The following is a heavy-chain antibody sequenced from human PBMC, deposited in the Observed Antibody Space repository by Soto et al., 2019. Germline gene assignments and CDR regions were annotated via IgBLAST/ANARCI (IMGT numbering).Heavy chain of an antibody. V-gene: IGHV1-69*13. CDR2: IIPIFDTA. D-gene: IGHD1-1*01. CDR3: ARNGTLTGYSYGMDV. J-gene: IGHJ6*02. Sequence: GASVKVSFKASGGTFSDFTINWLRQAPGQRLEWMGGIIPIFDTANYAEKFQGRVTITADESTSTSFMEVSSLRSEDTAVYYCARNGTLTGYSYGMDVWGQGTMVTVSS. CDR1: GGTFSDFT.